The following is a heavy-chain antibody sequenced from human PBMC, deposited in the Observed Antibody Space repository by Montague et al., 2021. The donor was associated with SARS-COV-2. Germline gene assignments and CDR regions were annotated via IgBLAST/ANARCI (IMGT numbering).Heavy chain of an antibody. CDR2: IYYSGST. CDR3: ARVGSQQLVRLSGIDV. D-gene: IGHD6-13*01. CDR1: GGSISSSSYY. J-gene: IGHJ6*02. Sequence: SETLSLTCTVSGGSISSSSYYWGWIRQPPGKGLEWIGSIYYSGSTYYNPSLKSRVTISVDTSKNQFSLRLSSVTAADTAVYYCARVGSQQLVRLSGIDVWGQGTPVTVSS. V-gene: IGHV4-39*07.